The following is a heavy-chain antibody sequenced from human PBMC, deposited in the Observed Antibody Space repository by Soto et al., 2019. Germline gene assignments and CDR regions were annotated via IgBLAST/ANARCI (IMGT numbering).Heavy chain of an antibody. Sequence: EVNLLESGGGLLQPGGSLRLSCVASGFGFTSYAMAWVRQAPGMGLEWVCTVTLSGDYTYYADPVKGRFTISRDNSKNTVYLQLSSLRADDTAVYYCARVGYGDLAQWGQGTGVTVSS. CDR3: ARVGYGDLAQ. V-gene: IGHV3-23*01. D-gene: IGHD4-17*01. CDR2: VTLSGDYT. CDR1: GFGFTSYA. J-gene: IGHJ4*02.